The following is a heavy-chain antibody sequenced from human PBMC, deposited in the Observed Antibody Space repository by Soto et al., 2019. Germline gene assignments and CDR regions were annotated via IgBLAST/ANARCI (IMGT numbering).Heavy chain of an antibody. CDR3: ARYSGKYQGPIDY. V-gene: IGHV3-30*03. Sequence: QVQLVESGGGVVQPGGSLRLSCAASGFTFSHYGIHWVRQAPGKGLEWLAVISYDGSNKHYAASVKGRFTVSRDNSKNTLYLQMNRLRAEDTAVYFCARYSGKYQGPIDYWGQGTLVTVSS. CDR2: ISYDGSNK. D-gene: IGHD1-26*01. CDR1: GFTFSHYG. J-gene: IGHJ4*02.